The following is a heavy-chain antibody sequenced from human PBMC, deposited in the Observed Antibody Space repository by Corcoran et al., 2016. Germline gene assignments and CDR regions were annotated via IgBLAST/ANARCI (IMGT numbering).Heavy chain of an antibody. J-gene: IGHJ4*02. Sequence: QVQLQESGPGLVKPSETLSLTCTVSGGSVSSGSYYWSWIRQPPGKGLEWIGYIYYSGSTNYTPSLKSRVTISVDTSKNQFSLKLSSVTAADTAVYYCARGCGGDCYSVSGTDYWGQGTLVTVSS. D-gene: IGHD2-21*02. V-gene: IGHV4-61*01. CDR3: ARGCGGDCYSVSGTDY. CDR1: GGSVSSGSYY. CDR2: IYYSGST.